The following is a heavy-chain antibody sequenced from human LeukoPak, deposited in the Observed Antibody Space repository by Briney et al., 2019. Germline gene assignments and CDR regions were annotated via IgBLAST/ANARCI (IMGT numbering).Heavy chain of an antibody. CDR1: GFTFSGSS. CDR3: ATSNYYYDSSGPKGFFDY. CDR2: IDGSSGTI. J-gene: IGHJ4*02. Sequence: GGSLRLSCAASGFTFSGSSMNWVRQAPGKGLEWVSHIDGSSGTIYYADPVKGRFTISRDNAKKSLYLQMNSLRAEDTAVYYCATSNYYYDSSGPKGFFDYWGQGTLVTVSS. D-gene: IGHD3-22*01. V-gene: IGHV3-48*04.